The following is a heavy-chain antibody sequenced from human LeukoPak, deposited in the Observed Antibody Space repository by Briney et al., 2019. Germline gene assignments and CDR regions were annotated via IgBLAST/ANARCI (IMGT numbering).Heavy chain of an antibody. Sequence: ASVKVSCKASGGTFSSYAISWVRQAPGQGLEWMGRIIPILGIANYAQKFQGRVTITADKSTSTAYMELSSLRSEDTAVYYCARHIYDGYSYGYRYSYHGMDVWGRGTTVTVSS. V-gene: IGHV1-69*04. CDR3: ARHIYDGYSYGYRYSYHGMDV. CDR1: GGTFSSYA. D-gene: IGHD5-18*01. J-gene: IGHJ6*02. CDR2: IIPILGIA.